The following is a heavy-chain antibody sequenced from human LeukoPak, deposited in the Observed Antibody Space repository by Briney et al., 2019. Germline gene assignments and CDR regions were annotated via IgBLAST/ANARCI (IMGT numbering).Heavy chain of an antibody. Sequence: GGSLRLSCAASGFTFSIYSMNWVRQAPGKGLEWVSFISERSSNIYYADSVKGRFTISRDNPKNSVYLQMNSLRAEDTAVYYCARDVLAATVPFWGQGTLVTVSS. CDR1: GFTFSIYS. J-gene: IGHJ4*02. CDR3: ARDVLAATVPF. D-gene: IGHD6-13*01. CDR2: ISERSSNI. V-gene: IGHV3-48*01.